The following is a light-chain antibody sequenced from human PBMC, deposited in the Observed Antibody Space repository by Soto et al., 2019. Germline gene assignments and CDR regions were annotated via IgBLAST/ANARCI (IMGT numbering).Light chain of an antibody. CDR1: QSVSNY. CDR2: DTT. CDR3: QQRRNLPYT. Sequence: ETLLTQSPGTLSLSPGERATLSCRASQSVSNYLAWFQQKPGQAPRLLIFDTTNRAPGTPARFSGSGSVPDFTLTISSLEPADFAVYYCQQRRNLPYTFGQGTKLQIK. J-gene: IGKJ2*01. V-gene: IGKV3-11*01.